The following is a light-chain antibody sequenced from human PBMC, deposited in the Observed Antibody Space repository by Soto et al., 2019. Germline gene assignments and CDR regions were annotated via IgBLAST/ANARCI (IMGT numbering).Light chain of an antibody. J-gene: IGKJ1*01. V-gene: IGKV3-20*01. CDR1: QSVSSSY. CDR3: QQYNDWPPS. CDR2: GAS. Sequence: EIVLTQSPGTLSLSPGERATLSCRASQSVSSSYLAWYQQKPGQAPRLLIYGASSRATGIPDRFSGSGSGTDFSITITTLEPEDSAVYVCQQYNDWPPSFGHGTKVDIK.